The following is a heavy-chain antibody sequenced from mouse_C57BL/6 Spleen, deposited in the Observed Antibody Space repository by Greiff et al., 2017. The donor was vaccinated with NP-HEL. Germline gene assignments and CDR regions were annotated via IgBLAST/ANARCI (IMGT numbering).Heavy chain of an antibody. V-gene: IGHV5-9*01. Sequence: EVQVVESGGGLVKPGGSLKLSCAASGFTFSSYTMSWVRQTPEKRLEWVATISGGGGNTYYPESVKGRFTISRDNAKNTLYLQMSSLRAEDTALYYCARHGATVAPFDYWGQGTTLTVSS. CDR2: ISGGGGNT. D-gene: IGHD1-1*01. CDR1: GFTFSSYT. CDR3: ARHGATVAPFDY. J-gene: IGHJ2*01.